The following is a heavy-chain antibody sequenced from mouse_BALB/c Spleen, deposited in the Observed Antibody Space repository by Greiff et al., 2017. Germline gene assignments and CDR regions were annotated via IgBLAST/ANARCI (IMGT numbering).Heavy chain of an antibody. V-gene: IGHV5-17*02. Sequence: EVKVEESGGGLVQPGGSRKLSCAASGFTFSSFGMHWVRQAPEKGLEWVAYISSGSSTIYYADTVKGRFTISRDNPKNTLFLQMTSLRSEDTAMYYCARSGYGNFHAMDYWGQGTSVTVSS. D-gene: IGHD2-10*02. CDR3: ARSGYGNFHAMDY. J-gene: IGHJ4*01. CDR1: GFTFSSFG. CDR2: ISSGSSTI.